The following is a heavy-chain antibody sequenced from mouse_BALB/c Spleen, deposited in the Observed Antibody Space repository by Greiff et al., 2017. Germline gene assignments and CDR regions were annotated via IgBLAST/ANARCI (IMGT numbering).Heavy chain of an antibody. V-gene: IGHV4-2*02. Sequence: EVQLQESGGGLVQPGGSLNLSCAASGFAFTSYCMSWVRQTPGKGQEWIGDINPGSSTTNYTPSLKDKFIISRDNAKNTLYLQMSKVRSEDTALYYCERQYEYNTMDYWGQGTTLTVSS. CDR1: GFAFTSYC. J-gene: IGHJ4*01. D-gene: IGHD5-1*01. CDR2: INPGSSTT. CDR3: ERQYEYNTMDY.